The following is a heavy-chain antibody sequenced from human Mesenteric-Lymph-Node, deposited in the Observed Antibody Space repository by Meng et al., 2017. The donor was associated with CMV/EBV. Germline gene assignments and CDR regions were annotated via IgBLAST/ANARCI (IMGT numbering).Heavy chain of an antibody. CDR3: ARELSGSYYNF. CDR1: GGSISSYY. J-gene: IGHJ4*02. V-gene: IGHV4-59*01. D-gene: IGHD1-26*01. CDR2: ISHRRST. Sequence: SETLSLTCTVSGGSISSYYWNWIRQPPGKGLEWIGPISHRRSTHYNPSLKSRVTISVVTSKNQFSLRLSSVTAADTAVYYCARELSGSYYNFWGQGTLVTVSS.